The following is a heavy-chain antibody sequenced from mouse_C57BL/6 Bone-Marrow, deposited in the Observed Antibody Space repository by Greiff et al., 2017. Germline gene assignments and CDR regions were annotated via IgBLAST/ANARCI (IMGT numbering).Heavy chain of an antibody. J-gene: IGHJ2*01. CDR3: ARLRRGNFDD. CDR2: ISNLAYSI. CDR1: GFTFSDYG. V-gene: IGHV5-15*01. Sequence: EVMLVASGGGLVQPGGSLKLSCAASGFTFSDYGMAWVRQAPRKGPEWVAFISNLAYSIYYADTVTGRFTISGENAKNTLYLEMSSLRSEDTAMYYCARLRRGNFDDWGQGTTLTVSS.